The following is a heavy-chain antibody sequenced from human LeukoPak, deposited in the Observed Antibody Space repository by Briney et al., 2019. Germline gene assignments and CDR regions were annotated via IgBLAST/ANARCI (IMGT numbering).Heavy chain of an antibody. CDR1: GFTVSSNY. D-gene: IGHD3-10*01. J-gene: IGHJ6*02. CDR2: IYSGGST. V-gene: IGHV3-66*01. Sequence: PGGSLRLSCAASGFTVSSNYMSWVRQAPGKGLEWVSVIYSGGSTYYADSVKGRFTISRDNSKNTLYLQMNSLRAEDTAVYYCARDIGTTYYYGSGSSDGMDVWGQGTTVTVSS. CDR3: ARDIGTTYYYGSGSSDGMDV.